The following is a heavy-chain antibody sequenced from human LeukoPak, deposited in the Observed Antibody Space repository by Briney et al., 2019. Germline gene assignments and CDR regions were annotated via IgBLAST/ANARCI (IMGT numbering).Heavy chain of an antibody. V-gene: IGHV3-21*01. D-gene: IGHD7-27*01. J-gene: IGHJ3*02. Sequence: GGSLRLSCAASGFAFSSYSMSWVRQAPGKGLEWVSSINVSPAYISYADSVKGRFTISRDNAKNSLYLQMNSLRAEDTAVYFCARDLNWGAGALDIWGQGTMVTVSS. CDR2: INVSPAYI. CDR1: GFAFSSYS. CDR3: ARDLNWGAGALDI.